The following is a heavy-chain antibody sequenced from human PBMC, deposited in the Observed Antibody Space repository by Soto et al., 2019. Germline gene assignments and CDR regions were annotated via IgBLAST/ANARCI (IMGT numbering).Heavy chain of an antibody. V-gene: IGHV2-5*02. CDR1: GFSLSTSGVG. D-gene: IGHD6-6*01. CDR3: AHGGSSANFDY. J-gene: IGHJ4*02. Sequence: QITLKESGPTLVKPTQTLTLTCTFSGFSLSTSGVGVCWIRQPPGKALEWLALIYWDDDKRYSPSLKSRLTIPKDTSKNQVVLTMTDRDPVDTATYYCAHGGSSANFDYWGQGTLVTVSS. CDR2: IYWDDDK.